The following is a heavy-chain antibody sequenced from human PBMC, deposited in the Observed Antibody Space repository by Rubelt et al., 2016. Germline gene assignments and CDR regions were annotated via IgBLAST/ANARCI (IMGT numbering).Heavy chain of an antibody. D-gene: IGHD1-26*01. Sequence: GGGVVQPGGSLRLTCAASGFTFSSYAMSWVRQAPGKGLEWVSAIIGSGGSTYFADSVKGRFTISRDNSKNTLYLQMNSLRAEDTAVYYCARDRWELQPHYWYFDLWGRGTLVTVSS. V-gene: IGHV3-23*01. CDR1: GFTFSSYA. J-gene: IGHJ2*01. CDR3: ARDRWELQPHYWYFDL. CDR2: IIGSGGST.